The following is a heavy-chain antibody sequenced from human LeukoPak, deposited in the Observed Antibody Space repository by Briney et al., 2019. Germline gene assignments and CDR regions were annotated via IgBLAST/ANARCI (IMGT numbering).Heavy chain of an antibody. J-gene: IGHJ3*02. D-gene: IGHD2-8*01. V-gene: IGHV3-30*04. CDR3: EKEANGFDM. CDR1: GFTFSSHP. Sequence: GGSLRLSCAASGFTFSSHPMNWVRQAPGKGLEWVAVIANDGRFTHYADSVKGRFTISRDNSKSTLEMQMNSLRAEDTALYYCEKEANGFDMWGLGTMVTVSS. CDR2: IANDGRFT.